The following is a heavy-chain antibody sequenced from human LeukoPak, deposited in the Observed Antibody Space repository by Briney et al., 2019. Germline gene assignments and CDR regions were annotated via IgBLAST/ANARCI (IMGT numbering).Heavy chain of an antibody. CDR1: GYTFTSYG. J-gene: IGHJ3*02. CDR2: ISAYNGNT. D-gene: IGHD3-10*01. V-gene: IGHV1-18*01. CDR3: ARDREQYYFGVFDI. Sequence: GASVKVSCKASGYTFTSYGISWVRQAPGQGLEWMGWISAYNGNTNYAQKFQGRVTMTTDTSTSTAYMELRSLRSDDTAVYYCARDREQYYFGVFDIWGQGTMVTVSS.